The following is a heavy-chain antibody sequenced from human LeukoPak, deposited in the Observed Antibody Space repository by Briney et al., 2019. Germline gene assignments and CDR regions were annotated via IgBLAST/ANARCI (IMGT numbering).Heavy chain of an antibody. D-gene: IGHD3-22*01. CDR3: ARDRVNYYDSSGFDY. J-gene: IGHJ4*02. V-gene: IGHV1-46*01. Sequence: ASVKVSCKASGYTFTSYYMHWVRQAPGQGLEWMGIINPSGGSTSYAQKFQGRVTMTRDMSTSTVYMELSSLRSEDTAVYYCARDRVNYYDSSGFDYWGQGTLVTVSS. CDR1: GYTFTSYY. CDR2: INPSGGST.